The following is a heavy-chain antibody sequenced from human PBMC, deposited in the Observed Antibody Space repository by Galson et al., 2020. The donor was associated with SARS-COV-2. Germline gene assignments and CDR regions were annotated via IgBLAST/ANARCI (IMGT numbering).Heavy chain of an antibody. CDR3: ATGPPVRGSPYNWCDP. J-gene: IGHJ5*02. D-gene: IGHD3-10*02. V-gene: IGHV1-24*01. CDR2: FDPEDGET. CDR1: GYTLTELS. Sequence: ASVPVSCTVSGYTLTELSMHWVRQAPGTGLEWMGGFDPEDGETIYAQKFQGSVTMTEETSTDTAYMELSSLRSEDTAVYYCATGPPVRGSPYNWCDPWGQGTLVTVSS.